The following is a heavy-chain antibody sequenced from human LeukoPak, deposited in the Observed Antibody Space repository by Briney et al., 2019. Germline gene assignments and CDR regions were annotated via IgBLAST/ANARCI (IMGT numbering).Heavy chain of an antibody. CDR2: IYYSGST. CDR3: ARGSYGYPNWFDP. Sequence: NSSETLSLTCTVSGGSISSYYWSWIRQPPGKGLEWIGYIYYSGSTNYNPSLKSRATISVDTSKKQFSLKLSSVTAADTAVYYCARGSYGYPNWFDPWGQGTLVTVSS. J-gene: IGHJ5*02. V-gene: IGHV4-59*01. D-gene: IGHD5-24*01. CDR1: GGSISSYY.